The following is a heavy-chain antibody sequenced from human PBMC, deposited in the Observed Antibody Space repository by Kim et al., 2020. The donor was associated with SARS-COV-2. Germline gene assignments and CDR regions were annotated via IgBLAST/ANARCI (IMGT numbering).Heavy chain of an antibody. CDR3: ARVFLELLWFGESPRDAFDI. J-gene: IGHJ3*02. V-gene: IGHV1-18*01. Sequence: ASVKVSCKASGYTFTSYGISWVRQAPGQGLEWMGWISAYNGNTNYAQKLQGRVTMTTDTSTSTAYMELRSLRSDDTAVYYCARVFLELLWFGESPRDAFDIWGQGTMVTVSS. CDR2: ISAYNGNT. CDR1: GYTFTSYG. D-gene: IGHD3-10*01.